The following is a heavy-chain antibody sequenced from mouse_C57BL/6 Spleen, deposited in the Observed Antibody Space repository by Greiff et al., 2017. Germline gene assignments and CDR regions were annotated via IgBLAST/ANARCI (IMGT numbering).Heavy chain of an antibody. V-gene: IGHV1-55*01. Sequence: QVQLQQPGAELVKPGASVKMSCKASGYTFTSYWITWVKQRPGQGLEWIGDIYPGSGSTNYNEKFKSKATLTVDTSSSTAYMQLSSLTSEDSAVYYCARGYDWDYYAMDYWGQGTSVTVSS. CDR2: IYPGSGST. CDR3: ARGYDWDYYAMDY. D-gene: IGHD2-2*01. J-gene: IGHJ4*01. CDR1: GYTFTSYW.